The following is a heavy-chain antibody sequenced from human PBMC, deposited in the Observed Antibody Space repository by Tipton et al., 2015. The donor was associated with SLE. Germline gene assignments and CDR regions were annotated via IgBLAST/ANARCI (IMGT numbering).Heavy chain of an antibody. CDR3: ANDWGTWFDP. CDR2: IYYSGST. D-gene: IGHD3-16*01. Sequence: TLSLTCTVSGGSISSGSYYWSWIRQPAGKGLEWIGYIYYSGSTNYNPSLKSRVTISVDTSKNQFSLKLSSVTAADTAVYYCANDWGTWFDPWGQGTLVTVSS. CDR1: GGSISSGSYY. J-gene: IGHJ5*02. V-gene: IGHV4-61*10.